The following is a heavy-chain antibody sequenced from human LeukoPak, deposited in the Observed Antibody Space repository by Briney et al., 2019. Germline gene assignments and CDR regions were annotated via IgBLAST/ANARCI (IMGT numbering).Heavy chain of an antibody. CDR1: GFTFSSYW. J-gene: IGHJ4*02. D-gene: IGHD3-22*01. CDR2: IKQDGSDK. V-gene: IGHV3-7*04. CDR3: VRDPYDSSWGLCYFDY. Sequence: GGSLRLSCAASGFTFSSYWMSWVRQAPGKGLVRVANIKQDGSDKYYVDSVKGRFTISRDNAKNSLYLQMNSLRAEDTAVYYCVRDPYDSSWGLCYFDYWGQGNLVTVSS.